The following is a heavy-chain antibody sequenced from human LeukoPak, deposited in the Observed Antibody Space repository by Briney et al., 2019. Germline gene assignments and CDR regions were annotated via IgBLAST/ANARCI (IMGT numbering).Heavy chain of an antibody. Sequence: SETLSLTCTVYGGSLGNDFWSWLRQPPGKGLEWIGEIKPGGITNHNPSLKSRVTISLDTSKNQLSLKLISATAADTAVYYCVRGFSGVVGDYWGQGTLVTVSS. V-gene: IGHV4-34*01. J-gene: IGHJ4*02. D-gene: IGHD3-10*01. CDR1: GGSLGNDF. CDR2: IKPGGIT. CDR3: VRGFSGVVGDY.